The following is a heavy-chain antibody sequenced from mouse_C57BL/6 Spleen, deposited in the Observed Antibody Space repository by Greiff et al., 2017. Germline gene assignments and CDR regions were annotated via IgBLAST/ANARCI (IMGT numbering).Heavy chain of an antibody. CDR1: GYAFSSYW. CDR2: IYPGDGDT. Sequence: VQLQQSGAELVKPGASVKISCKASGYAFSSYWMNWVKQRPGKGLEWIGQIYPGDGDTNYNGKFKGKATLTADKSSSTAYMQLSSLTSEDSAVYFCARGGLRPYAMDYWGQGTSVTVSS. J-gene: IGHJ4*01. V-gene: IGHV1-80*01. D-gene: IGHD2-4*01. CDR3: ARGGLRPYAMDY.